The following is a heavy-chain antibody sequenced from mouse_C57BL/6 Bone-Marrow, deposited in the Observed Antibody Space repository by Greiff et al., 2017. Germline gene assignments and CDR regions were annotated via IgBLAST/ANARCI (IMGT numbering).Heavy chain of an antibody. V-gene: IGHV1-64*01. CDR3: ARYPLEDYAMDY. CDR2: IHPNSGST. CDR1: GYTFTSYW. J-gene: IGHJ4*01. Sequence: VQLQQPGAELVKPGASVKLSCKASGYTFTSYWMHWVKQRPGQGLEWIGMIHPNSGSTNYNEKFKSKATLTVDKSSSTAYMQLSSLTSEDSAVYYCARYPLEDYAMDYWGQGTSVTVSS. D-gene: IGHD6-1*01.